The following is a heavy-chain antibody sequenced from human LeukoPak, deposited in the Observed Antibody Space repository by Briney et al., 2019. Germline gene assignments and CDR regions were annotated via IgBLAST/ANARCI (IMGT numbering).Heavy chain of an antibody. Sequence: GGSLRLSCAASGFTFSSYAMHWVRQAPGKGLEWVAVISYDGSNKYYADSVKGRITISRDNSKNTLYLQMNSLRAEDTAVYYCARPAADYWGQGTLVTVSS. CDR2: ISYDGSNK. D-gene: IGHD2-2*01. J-gene: IGHJ4*02. CDR1: GFTFSSYA. V-gene: IGHV3-30-3*01. CDR3: ARPAADY.